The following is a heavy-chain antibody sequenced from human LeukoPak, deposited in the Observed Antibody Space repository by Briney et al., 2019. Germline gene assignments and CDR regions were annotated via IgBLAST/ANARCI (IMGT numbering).Heavy chain of an antibody. J-gene: IGHJ4*02. V-gene: IGHV1-8*01. Sequence: ASVKVSCKASGYTFSTCDINWVRQTTGQGLEWMGWMNPNSGNTGFAHKFQGRVTLTRDTSISTAYMELSSLRSEDTAVYYCARVLGSISHWGQGTLVTVSS. CDR3: ARVLGSISH. D-gene: IGHD1-1*01. CDR2: MNPNSGNT. CDR1: GYTFSTCD.